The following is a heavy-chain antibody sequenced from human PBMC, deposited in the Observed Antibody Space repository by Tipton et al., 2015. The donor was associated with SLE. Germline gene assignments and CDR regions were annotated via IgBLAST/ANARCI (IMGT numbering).Heavy chain of an antibody. CDR3: ARYSVVVRYFDY. V-gene: IGHV4-39*07. CDR1: GDSISINNHY. CDR2: IYYSGHT. J-gene: IGHJ4*02. D-gene: IGHD2-21*01. Sequence: TLSLTCSVSGDSISINNHYWAWIRQPPGKGLESIGNIYYSGHTYYSPSLKSRVTISVDRSKNQFSLKLSSVTAADTAVYYCARYSVVVRYFDYWGQGTLVTVSS.